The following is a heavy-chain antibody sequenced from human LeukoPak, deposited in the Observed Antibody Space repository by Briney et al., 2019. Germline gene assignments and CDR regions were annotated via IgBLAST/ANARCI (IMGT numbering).Heavy chain of an antibody. J-gene: IGHJ4*02. CDR3: SLAGAAAEGTDDY. D-gene: IGHD6-13*01. CDR1: GGTFSSYA. CDR2: IIPILGIA. Sequence: SVKVSCKASGGTFSSYAISWVRQAPGQGLEWMGRIIPILGIANYAQKFQGRVTITADKSTSTAYMELSSLRSEDTAVYYCSLAGAAAEGTDDYWGQGTLVTVSP. V-gene: IGHV1-69*04.